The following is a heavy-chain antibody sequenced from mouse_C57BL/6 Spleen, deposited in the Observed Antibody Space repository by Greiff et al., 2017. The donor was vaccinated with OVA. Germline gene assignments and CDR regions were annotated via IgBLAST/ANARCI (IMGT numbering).Heavy chain of an antibody. J-gene: IGHJ1*03. V-gene: IGHV5-9*01. CDR3: ARHWYFDV. CDR2: ISGGGGNT. CDR1: GFTFGSYT. Sequence: EVKVEESGGGLVKPGGSLKLSCAASGFTFGSYTMSWVRQTPEKRLEWVATISGGGGNTYYPDSVKGRFTISRDNAKNTLYLQMSSLRSEDTALYYCARHWYFDVWGTGTTVTVSS.